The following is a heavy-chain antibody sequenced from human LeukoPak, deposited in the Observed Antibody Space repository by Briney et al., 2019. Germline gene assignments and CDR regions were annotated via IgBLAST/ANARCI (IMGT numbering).Heavy chain of an antibody. D-gene: IGHD6-6*01. J-gene: IGHJ4*02. CDR2: IRHDEANS. CDR1: GFNLNSYA. CDR3: AKEYTPSSPLGELDS. Sequence: GGSLRLSCAVSGFNLNSYAMHWVRQAPGKGLEWVAVIRHDEANSFYADSVQGRFTISRDTSKKLLYLQMNSLRVEDTAVYYCAKEYTPSSPLGELDSWGQGTLVTVSS. V-gene: IGHV3-30*02.